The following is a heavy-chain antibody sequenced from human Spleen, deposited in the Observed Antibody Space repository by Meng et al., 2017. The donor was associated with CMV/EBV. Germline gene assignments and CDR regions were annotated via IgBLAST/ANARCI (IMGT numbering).Heavy chain of an antibody. CDR1: GGTFSSYA. V-gene: IGHV1-58*02. CDR2: IVVGSGNT. Sequence: SVKVSCKASGGTFSSYAISWVRQARGQRLEWMGWIVVGSGNTNYAQKFQERVTITRDMSTSTAYMELSSLRSEDTAVYYCAADPSNYYYYGMDVWGQGTTVTVSS. J-gene: IGHJ6*02. CDR3: AADPSNYYYYGMDV.